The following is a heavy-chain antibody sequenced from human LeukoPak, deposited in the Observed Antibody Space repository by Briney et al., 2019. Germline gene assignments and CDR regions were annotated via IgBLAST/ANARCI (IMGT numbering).Heavy chain of an antibody. CDR2: IYYSGST. Sequence: PSETLSLTCTVSGGSISSYYWSWIRQPPGKGLEWIGYIYYSGSTNYHPSLKSRVTISVDTSKNQFSLKLSSVTAADTAAYYCAGLPNDHYYYYYYGMDVWGQGTTVTVS. V-gene: IGHV4-59*01. D-gene: IGHD1-1*01. CDR1: GGSISSYY. CDR3: AGLPNDHYYYYYYGMDV. J-gene: IGHJ6*02.